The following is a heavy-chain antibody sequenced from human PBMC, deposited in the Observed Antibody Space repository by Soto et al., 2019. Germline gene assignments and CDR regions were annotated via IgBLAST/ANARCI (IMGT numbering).Heavy chain of an antibody. CDR2: IDYSGST. J-gene: IGHJ4*02. Sequence: LSLTRTVSAGQASSGRSYWSWCLQLKGKGVGRIEYIDYSGSTNSNPTHNCRITLSVDTSKHQSALKLGYVTAADTAVYYCARASTYDYVYYWGQGTLVTVSS. D-gene: IGHD3-16*01. CDR1: AGQASSGRSY. V-gene: IGHV4-61*01. CDR3: ARASTYDYVYY.